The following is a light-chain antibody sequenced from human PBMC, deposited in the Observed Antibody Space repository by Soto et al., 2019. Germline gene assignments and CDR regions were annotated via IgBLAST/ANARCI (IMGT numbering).Light chain of an antibody. CDR1: QSVTSTH. J-gene: IGKJ1*01. V-gene: IGKV3-20*01. Sequence: EIVLTQPPGTLSLSPLEIATLSFMASQSVTSTHLAWYQQKPGQAPRLLIYDASTRATGIPDRFSGSGSGTDFTLTISRLEPEDFAVYCCQQFDGSLWTFGPGTKVDIK. CDR2: DAS. CDR3: QQFDGSLWT.